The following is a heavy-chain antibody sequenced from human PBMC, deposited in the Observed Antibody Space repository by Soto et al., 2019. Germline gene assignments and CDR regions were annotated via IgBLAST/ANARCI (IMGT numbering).Heavy chain of an antibody. CDR1: GYSISSGYY. D-gene: IGHD2-2*01. J-gene: IGHJ5*02. V-gene: IGHV4-38-2*02. Sequence: SETLSLTCAVSGYSISSGYYWGWIRQPPGKGLEWIGSIYHSGSTYYNPSLKSRVTISVDTSKNQFSLKLSSVTAADTAVYYCAREYRKIGYCSSTSSPPGFDPWGQGTLVTVAS. CDR2: IYHSGST. CDR3: AREYRKIGYCSSTSSPPGFDP.